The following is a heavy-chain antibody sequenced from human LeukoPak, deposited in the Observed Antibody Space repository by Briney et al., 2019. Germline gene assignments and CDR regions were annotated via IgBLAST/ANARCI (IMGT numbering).Heavy chain of an antibody. CDR3: ARVGDIYCSRISCSLDY. CDR2: INSDGSST. CDR1: GFTFSNYW. V-gene: IGHV3-74*01. J-gene: IGHJ4*02. D-gene: IGHD2-2*01. Sequence: PAGSLRLSCAASGFTFSNYWMHWVRQAPGKGLMWVSSINSDGSSTSYADSVRGRFTISRDNAKNTLYLQMNSLRAEDTAVYYCARVGDIYCSRISCSLDYWGQGALVTVSS.